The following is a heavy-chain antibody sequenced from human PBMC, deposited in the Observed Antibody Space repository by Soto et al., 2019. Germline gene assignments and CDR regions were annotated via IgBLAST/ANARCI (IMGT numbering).Heavy chain of an antibody. CDR2: IYHSGST. D-gene: IGHD3-22*01. CDR3: ATPQDYDGCLDS. J-gene: IGHJ4*02. CDR1: GGSISSGGYS. V-gene: IGHV4-30-2*01. Sequence: PSETLSLTCAVSGGSISSGGYSWSWIRQPPGKGLEWIGYIYHSGSTYYNPSLKSRVTISVDRSKNQFSLKLSSVTAADTAVYYCATPQDYDGCLDSWGQGTLVTVSS.